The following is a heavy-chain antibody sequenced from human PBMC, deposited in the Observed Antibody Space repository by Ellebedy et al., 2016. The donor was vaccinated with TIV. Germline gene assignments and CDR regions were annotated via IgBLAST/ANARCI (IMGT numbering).Heavy chain of an antibody. CDR2: ISWNSGSI. V-gene: IGHV3-9*01. CDR1: GFTFDDYA. D-gene: IGHD3-3*01. CDR3: AKDYLRSGYSTCYFDY. J-gene: IGHJ4*02. Sequence: SLKISCAASGFTFDDYAMHWVRQAPGQGLEWVSGISWNSGSIDYADSVKGRFTISRDNAKNSLYLQMNSLRAEDTALYYCAKDYLRSGYSTCYFDYWGQGTLVTVSS.